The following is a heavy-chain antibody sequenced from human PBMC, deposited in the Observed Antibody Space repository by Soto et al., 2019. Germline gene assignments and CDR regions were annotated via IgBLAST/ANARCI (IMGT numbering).Heavy chain of an antibody. CDR1: GYIFTTFG. CDR2: ISTDKGKT. J-gene: IGHJ4*02. Sequence: ASVKVSCKTSGYIFTTFGISWVRQAPGQGLEWMGWISTDKGKTNYAQKFQGRVTMTTDIFTSTAYMELRSLRSDDTAVYYCATRSPAFDYWGQGTLVTV. V-gene: IGHV1-18*01. CDR3: ATRSPAFDY.